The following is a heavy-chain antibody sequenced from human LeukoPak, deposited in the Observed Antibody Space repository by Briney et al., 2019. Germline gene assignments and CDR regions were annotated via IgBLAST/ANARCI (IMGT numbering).Heavy chain of an antibody. CDR3: ARQEYCGGGSCYTWFDP. Sequence: GESLKISCKDSGYRFSSYWIAWVRQMPGKGLEYIGIIYPGDSDIRYSPSFQGQVTISADKSISTAYLQWSSLKASDTAMYYCARQEYCGGGSCYTWFDPWGQGTLVTVSS. J-gene: IGHJ5*02. D-gene: IGHD2-15*01. CDR2: IYPGDSDI. CDR1: GYRFSSYW. V-gene: IGHV5-51*01.